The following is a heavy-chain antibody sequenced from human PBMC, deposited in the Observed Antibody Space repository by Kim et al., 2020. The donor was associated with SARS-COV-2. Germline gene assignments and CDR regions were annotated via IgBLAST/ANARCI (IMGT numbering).Heavy chain of an antibody. CDR3: AREGGGGFLEWSPVNYYGMDV. CDR1: GYTFTSYG. J-gene: IGHJ6*02. V-gene: IGHV1-18*04. CDR2: ISAYNGNT. Sequence: ASVKVSCKASGYTFTSYGISWVRQAPGQGLEWMGWISAYNGNTNYAQKLQGRVTMTTDTSTSTAYMELRSLRSDDTAVYYCAREGGGGFLEWSPVNYYGMDVWGQGTTVTVSS. D-gene: IGHD3-3*01.